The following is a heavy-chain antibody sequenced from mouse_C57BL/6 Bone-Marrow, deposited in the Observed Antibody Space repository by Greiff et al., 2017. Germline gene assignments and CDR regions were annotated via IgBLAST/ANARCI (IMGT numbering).Heavy chain of an antibody. CDR3: VVTGTLFDY. CDR2: IYPRSGNT. Sequence: QVQLQQSGAELARPGASVKLSCKASGYTFTSYGISWVKQRPGQGLEWIGVIYPRSGNTYYNEKFKGKATLTADKSSSTAYMELRSLTSEDSAVYFCVVTGTLFDYWGQGTTLTVSS. D-gene: IGHD4-1*01. CDR1: GYTFTSYG. V-gene: IGHV1-81*01. J-gene: IGHJ2*01.